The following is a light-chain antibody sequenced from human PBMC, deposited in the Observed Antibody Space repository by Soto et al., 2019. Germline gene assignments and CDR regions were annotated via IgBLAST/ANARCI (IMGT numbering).Light chain of an antibody. CDR1: QSISSY. Sequence: DIQMTQSPSSLSASVGDRVTITCRASQSISSYLNWYQQKPGKAPKLLIYAASSLQSGVPSRFSGSGSGTYFTLTISSLQPEDFATYYCQQSYSTPRTFGGGTKVDIK. V-gene: IGKV1-39*01. CDR3: QQSYSTPRT. J-gene: IGKJ4*01. CDR2: AAS.